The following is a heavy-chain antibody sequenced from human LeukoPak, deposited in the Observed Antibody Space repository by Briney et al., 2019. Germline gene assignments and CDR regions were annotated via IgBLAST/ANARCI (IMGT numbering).Heavy chain of an antibody. CDR3: AREVSDLYGSYSYFDY. V-gene: IGHV1-2*02. J-gene: IGHJ4*02. CDR1: GYTFTGYY. Sequence: ASVKVSCTASGYTFTGYYMHWVRQAPGQGLEWMGWINPNSGGTNYAQKFQGRVTMTRDTSISTAYLELSRLRSDDTAVYYCAREVSDLYGSYSYFDYWGQGTLVTVSS. D-gene: IGHD1-26*01. CDR2: INPNSGGT.